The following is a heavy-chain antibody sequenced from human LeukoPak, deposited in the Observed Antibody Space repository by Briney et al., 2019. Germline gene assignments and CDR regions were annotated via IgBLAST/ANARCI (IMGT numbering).Heavy chain of an antibody. CDR2: INTNTENP. D-gene: IGHD5-12*01. J-gene: IGHJ4*02. CDR1: GYDFTSYT. CDR3: ARGHRGYDFFVYESEFLDS. Sequence: GASVKVSCKTSGYDFTSYTMNWVRQAPAQGLEWMGWINTNTENPTYAQGFRGRFVFSVDTSASTAYLQISNLKAEDTAVYYCARGHRGYDFFVYESEFLDSWGQGSLVTVSP. V-gene: IGHV7-4-1*02.